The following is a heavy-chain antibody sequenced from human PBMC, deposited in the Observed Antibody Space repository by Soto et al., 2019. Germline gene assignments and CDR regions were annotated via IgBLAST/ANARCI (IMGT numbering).Heavy chain of an antibody. CDR1: GGTFSSYA. Sequence: GPSVKVSCKASGGTFSSYAISWVRQAPGQGLEWMGGIIPIFGTANYAQKFQGRVTITADESTSTAYMELSSLRSEDTAVYYCGGTIAVAGSDAFDIWGQGTMVTVSS. V-gene: IGHV1-69*13. CDR2: IIPIFGTA. CDR3: GGTIAVAGSDAFDI. J-gene: IGHJ3*02. D-gene: IGHD6-19*01.